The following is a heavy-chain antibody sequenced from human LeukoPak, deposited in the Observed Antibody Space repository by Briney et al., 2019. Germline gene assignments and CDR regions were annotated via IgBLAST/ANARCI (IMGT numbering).Heavy chain of an antibody. Sequence: SETLSLTCTVSGGSITSDYWSWIRQPPGKGLEWIGYISKSGSTNYNPSLRSRVSISIDTSKNQFSLKLSSVTAADTAVYYCARVDWTFDAFDIWGQGTMVTVSS. V-gene: IGHV4-59*12. CDR2: ISKSGST. CDR1: GGSITSDY. CDR3: ARVDWTFDAFDI. J-gene: IGHJ3*02. D-gene: IGHD1-1*01.